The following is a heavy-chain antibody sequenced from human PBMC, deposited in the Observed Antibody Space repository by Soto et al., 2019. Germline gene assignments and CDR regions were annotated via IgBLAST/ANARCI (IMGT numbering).Heavy chain of an antibody. Sequence: QVQLQESGPGLVKPSQTLSLTCTVSGGSISSGGYYWSWIRQHPGKGLEWIGYIYYSGSTYYNPSLKSRVTISVDTSKNQFSLKLSSVTAADTAVYYCARGPTDYGEYTWFDPWGQGTLVTVSS. V-gene: IGHV4-31*03. D-gene: IGHD4-17*01. J-gene: IGHJ5*02. CDR2: IYYSGST. CDR1: GGSISSGGYY. CDR3: ARGPTDYGEYTWFDP.